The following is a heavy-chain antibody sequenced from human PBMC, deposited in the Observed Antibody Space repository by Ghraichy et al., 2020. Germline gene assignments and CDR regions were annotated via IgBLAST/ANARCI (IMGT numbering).Heavy chain of an antibody. D-gene: IGHD4-17*01. J-gene: IGHJ4*02. CDR1: GYTFTSYD. CDR3: ARARRYGDMYYFDY. V-gene: IGHV1-8*03. CDR2: MNPNSGNT. Sequence: ASVKVSCKASGYTFTSYDINWVRQATGQGLEWMGWMNPNSGNTGYAQKFQGRVTITRNTSISTAYMELSSLRSEDTAVYYCARARRYGDMYYFDYWGQGTLVTVSS.